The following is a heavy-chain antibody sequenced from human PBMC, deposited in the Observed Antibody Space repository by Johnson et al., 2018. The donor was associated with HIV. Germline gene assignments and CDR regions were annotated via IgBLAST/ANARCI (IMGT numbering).Heavy chain of an antibody. CDR3: ARDYNGAFDV. CDR2: IWYDGSNK. CDR1: EFSFSTYA. V-gene: IGHV3-33*03. D-gene: IGHD4-11*01. Sequence: QVQLVESGGGVVQPGRSLRLSCAASEFSFSTYAMHWVRQAPGKGLEWVAVIWYDGSNKNYEDSVKGRFTISRDNSKNAMSLQMNSLRAEDTAVYYCARDYNGAFDVWGQGTLVTVSS. J-gene: IGHJ3*01.